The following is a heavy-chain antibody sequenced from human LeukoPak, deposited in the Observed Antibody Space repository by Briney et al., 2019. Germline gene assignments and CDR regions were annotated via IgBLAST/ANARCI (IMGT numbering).Heavy chain of an antibody. D-gene: IGHD3-22*01. Sequence: PSETLSLTCTVSGGSISSYYWSWIRQPPGKGLEWIGNIYYGENTYYNPSLKSRVTISIDTSKNQFYLKLSSLTAADTAVYYCARRDDSGGYHKIFDYWGPGTLVTVSS. CDR1: GGSISSYY. J-gene: IGHJ4*02. CDR2: IYYGENT. CDR3: ARRDDSGGYHKIFDY. V-gene: IGHV4-59*04.